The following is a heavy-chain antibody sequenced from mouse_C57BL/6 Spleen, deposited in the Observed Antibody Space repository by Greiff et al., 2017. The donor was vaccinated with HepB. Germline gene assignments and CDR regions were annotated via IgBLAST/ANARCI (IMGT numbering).Heavy chain of an antibody. CDR3: AKVYYYGSSPYAMDY. Sequence: VKLMESGPGLVQPSQSLSITCTVSGFSLTSYGVHWVRQSPGKGLEWLGVIWRGGSTDYNAAFMSRLSITKDNSKSQVFFKMNSLQADDTAIYYCAKVYYYGSSPYAMDYWGQGTSVTVSS. CDR2: IWRGGST. V-gene: IGHV2-5*01. J-gene: IGHJ4*01. D-gene: IGHD1-1*01. CDR1: GFSLTSYG.